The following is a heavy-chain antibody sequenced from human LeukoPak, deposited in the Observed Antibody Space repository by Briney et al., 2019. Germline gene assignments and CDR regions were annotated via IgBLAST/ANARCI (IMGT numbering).Heavy chain of an antibody. V-gene: IGHV1-24*01. CDR3: ATDLGYYDSSGGYDY. Sequence: ASVKVSCKVSGYTLTELSMHWVRQAPGKGLEWMGGFDPEDGETIYAQKFQGRVTMTEDTSTDTAYMELSSLRSEDTAVYYCATDLGYYDSSGGYDYWGQGTLVTVSS. CDR1: GYTLTELS. CDR2: FDPEDGET. J-gene: IGHJ4*02. D-gene: IGHD3-22*01.